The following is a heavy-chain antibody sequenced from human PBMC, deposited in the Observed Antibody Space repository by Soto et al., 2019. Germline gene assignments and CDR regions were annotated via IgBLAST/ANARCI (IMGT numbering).Heavy chain of an antibody. D-gene: IGHD6-19*01. J-gene: IGHJ4*02. Sequence: SETLSLTCTVSGGSISSSSYYWGWIRQPPGKGLEWIGSIYYSGSTYYNPSLKSRVTISVDTSKNQFSLKLSSVTAADTAVYYRARRLLNSSGWLDPSIDYWGQGTLVTVSS. CDR1: GGSISSSSYY. CDR3: ARRLLNSSGWLDPSIDY. V-gene: IGHV4-39*01. CDR2: IYYSGST.